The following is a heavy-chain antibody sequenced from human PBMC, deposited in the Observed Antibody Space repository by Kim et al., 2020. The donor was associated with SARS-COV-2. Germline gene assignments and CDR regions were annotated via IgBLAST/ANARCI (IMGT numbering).Heavy chain of an antibody. V-gene: IGHV3-15*01. Sequence: GGSLRLSCAASGFTFSNAWMSWVRQAPGKGLEWVGRIKSKTDGGTTDYAAPVKGRFTISRDDSKNTLYLQMNSLKTEDTAVYYCTTDVYTYYDFWSGYSYNDAFDIWGQGTMVTVSS. CDR3: TTDVYTYYDFWSGYSYNDAFDI. J-gene: IGHJ3*02. CDR2: IKSKTDGGTT. D-gene: IGHD3-3*01. CDR1: GFTFSNAW.